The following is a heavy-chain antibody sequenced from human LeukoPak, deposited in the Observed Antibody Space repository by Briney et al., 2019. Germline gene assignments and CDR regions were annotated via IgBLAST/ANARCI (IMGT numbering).Heavy chain of an antibody. J-gene: IGHJ5*02. CDR2: IYYSAST. CDR3: ARGEYGDYRAWYDP. Sequence: SETLSLTCTVSGGSISSYYWSWIRQPPGKGLEWIGYIYYSASTNYNPSLKSRVTISVDTSKNQFSLKLSSVTAADTAVYYCARGEYGDYRAWYDPWGQGTLVTVPS. CDR1: GGSISSYY. V-gene: IGHV4-59*08. D-gene: IGHD4-17*01.